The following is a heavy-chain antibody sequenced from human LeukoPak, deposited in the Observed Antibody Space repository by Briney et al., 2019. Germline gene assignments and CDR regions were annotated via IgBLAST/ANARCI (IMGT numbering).Heavy chain of an antibody. CDR2: ISWNSGSI. CDR1: GFTFSNYA. Sequence: GGSLRLSCAASGFTFSNYAMNWVRQAPGKGLEWVSGISWNSGSIGYADSVKGRFTISRDNAKNSLYLQMNSLRAEDTAVYYCARSGLDAFDIWGQGTMVTVSS. V-gene: IGHV3-9*01. D-gene: IGHD3/OR15-3a*01. J-gene: IGHJ3*02. CDR3: ARSGLDAFDI.